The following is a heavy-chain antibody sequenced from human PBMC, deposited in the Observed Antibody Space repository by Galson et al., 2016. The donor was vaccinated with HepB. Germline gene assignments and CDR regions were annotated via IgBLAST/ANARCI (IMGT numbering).Heavy chain of an antibody. J-gene: IGHJ4*02. D-gene: IGHD1-14*01. CDR3: ARDSRKFLDK. CDR2: SYNNCTT. V-gene: IGHV4-31*03. Sequence: QVQLQESGPGLVKPSETLSLTCTVAGGSISSGGYYWRWSRQHPGTGLEWIGYSYNNCTTYYNPSPKSRVTLSVDTSKNEISLKLTSVIAADTAIYFCARDSRKFLDKWGQGTLVTVSS. CDR1: GGSISSGGYY.